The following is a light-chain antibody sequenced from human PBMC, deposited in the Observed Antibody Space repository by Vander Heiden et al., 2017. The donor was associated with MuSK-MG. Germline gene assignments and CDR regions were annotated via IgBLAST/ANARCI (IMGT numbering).Light chain of an antibody. Sequence: DIQLTQSPSFLSASVGDRVTITCRASQGISSYLAWYQQKPGKAPKLLIYAASTLQSGVPSRFSGSGSGTEFTLTISSLQPEDFATYYCQQLNSYPPKVTFGGGTKVXIK. CDR1: QGISSY. CDR2: AAS. J-gene: IGKJ4*01. CDR3: QQLNSYPPKVT. V-gene: IGKV1-9*01.